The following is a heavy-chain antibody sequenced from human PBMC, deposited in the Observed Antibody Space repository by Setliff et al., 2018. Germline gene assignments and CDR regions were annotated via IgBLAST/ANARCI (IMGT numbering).Heavy chain of an antibody. CDR3: ARERYFWSGYHN. Sequence: VGSLSLSCAASGFTVSSNYMSWVRQAPGKGLEWVSVIYSGGSTYYADSVKGRFTISRDNSKNTLHLQMNSLRAEDTAVYYCARERYFWSGYHNWGQGTLVTVSS. CDR1: GFTVSSNY. CDR2: IYSGGST. J-gene: IGHJ4*02. V-gene: IGHV3-66*01. D-gene: IGHD3-3*01.